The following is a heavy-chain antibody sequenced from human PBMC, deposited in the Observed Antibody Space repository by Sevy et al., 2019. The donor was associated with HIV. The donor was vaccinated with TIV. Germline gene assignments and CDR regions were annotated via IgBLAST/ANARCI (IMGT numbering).Heavy chain of an antibody. CDR3: STDIVVQSGDSYDFATFNPDLPHNSGADV. V-gene: IGHV3-15*01. D-gene: IGHD3-16*01. J-gene: IGHJ6*02. Sequence: GGSLRLSCTASGFTFRNAWMTWVRQVPGKGLEWVGRIRNDPDGGTTDYAAPVRGRFTISRDDSKNTMDLQMNRLKSEDTAVYYWSTDIVVQSGDSYDFATFNPDLPHNSGADVWGQGTTVTVSS. CDR1: GFTFRNAW. CDR2: IRNDPDGGTT.